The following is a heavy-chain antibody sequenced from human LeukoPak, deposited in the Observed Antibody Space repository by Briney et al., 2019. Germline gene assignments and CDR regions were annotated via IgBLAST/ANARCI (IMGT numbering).Heavy chain of an antibody. D-gene: IGHD2-15*01. CDR3: ATLPLVSITFDP. Sequence: ASVKVSCKGSGHTFTDYYMHWVQQAPGKGLEWMGLVDPEDGETIYAEKFQGRVTITADTSTDTAYMELSSLRSEDTAVYYCATLPLVSITFDPWGQGTLVTVSS. CDR2: VDPEDGET. V-gene: IGHV1-69-2*01. J-gene: IGHJ5*02. CDR1: GHTFTDYY.